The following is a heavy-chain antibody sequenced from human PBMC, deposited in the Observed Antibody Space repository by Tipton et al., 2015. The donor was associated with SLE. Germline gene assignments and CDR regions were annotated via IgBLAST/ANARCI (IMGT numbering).Heavy chain of an antibody. D-gene: IGHD3-10*01. CDR2: IYYSGST. Sequence: TLSLTCTVSGGSISTFNYYGGWIRQPPGKGLEWIGNIYYSGSTYYNPSLKSRVTISVDTSRTQFSLKLSTVTAADTAVFYCARHRGKFTVSDYIDYWGRGTLVTVTS. J-gene: IGHJ4*02. V-gene: IGHV4-39*07. CDR3: ARHRGKFTVSDYIDY. CDR1: GGSISTFNYY.